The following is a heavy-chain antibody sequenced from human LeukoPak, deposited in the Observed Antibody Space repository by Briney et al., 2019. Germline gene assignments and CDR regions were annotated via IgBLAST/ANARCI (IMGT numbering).Heavy chain of an antibody. V-gene: IGHV1-18*01. Sequence: ASVKVSCKASGYTFTSYGISWVRQAPGQGLEWMGWISAYNGNTNYAQKLQGRVTLTKDTTTSTAYMELRSLRSDDTAVYYCARQVDAVDSWSGYGHSPHFDYWGQGTLVTVSS. CDR3: ARQVDAVDSWSGYGHSPHFDY. CDR1: GYTFTSYG. CDR2: ISAYNGNT. J-gene: IGHJ4*02. D-gene: IGHD3-3*01.